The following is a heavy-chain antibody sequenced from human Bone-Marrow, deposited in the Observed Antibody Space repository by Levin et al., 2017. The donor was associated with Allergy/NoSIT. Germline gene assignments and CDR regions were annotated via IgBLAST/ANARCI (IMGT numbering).Heavy chain of an antibody. CDR1: GFTFDDFA. J-gene: IGHJ6*02. CDR2: ISWDGNYI. CDR3: AKDISEFGNFYYGMDV. V-gene: IGHV3-9*01. D-gene: IGHD3-3*01. Sequence: LKISCAASGFTFDDFAMHWVRQGPGKGLEWVSGISWDGNYIGYADSVKGRFTISRDNGNNFLYLHMSSLRAEDTALYYCAKDISEFGNFYYGMDVWGQGTTVTV.